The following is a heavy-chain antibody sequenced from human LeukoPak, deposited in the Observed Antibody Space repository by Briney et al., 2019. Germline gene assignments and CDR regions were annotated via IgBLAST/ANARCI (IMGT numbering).Heavy chain of an antibody. CDR2: IYYSGST. V-gene: IGHV4-59*01. CDR1: GGSISSYY. D-gene: IGHD1-26*01. J-gene: IGHJ5*02. Sequence: PSETLSLTCTVSGGSISSYYWSWIRQPPGKGLEWIGYIYYSGSTNYNPSLKSRVTISVDTSKNQFSLKLSSVTAADTAVYYCASDSDENWFDPWGQGTLVTVSP. CDR3: ASDSDENWFDP.